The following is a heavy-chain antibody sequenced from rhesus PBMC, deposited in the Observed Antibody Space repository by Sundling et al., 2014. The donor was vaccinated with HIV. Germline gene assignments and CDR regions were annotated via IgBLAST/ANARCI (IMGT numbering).Heavy chain of an antibody. J-gene: IGHJ4*01. D-gene: IGHD2-27*01. CDR1: GGSISSSNW. V-gene: IGHV4-93*02. CDR2: IYGSGGGN. Sequence: QVHLQESGPGLVKPSETLSLTCAVSGGSISSSNWWSWIRQSPGKGLEWIGGIYGSGGGNDYNPSLKSRVTFSKDTSKNQFSLKLSSVTAADTAVYYCARQGLYWDADYWGQGVLVTVSS. CDR3: ARQGLYWDADY.